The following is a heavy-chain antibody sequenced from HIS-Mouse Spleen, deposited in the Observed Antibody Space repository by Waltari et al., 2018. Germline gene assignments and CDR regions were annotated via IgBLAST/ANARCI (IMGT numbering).Heavy chain of an antibody. CDR3: ARPSIVGATNYFDY. CDR1: GGSFSGYY. J-gene: IGHJ4*02. V-gene: IGHV4-34*01. D-gene: IGHD1-26*01. CDR2: INHSGST. Sequence: QVQLQQWGAGLLKPSETLSLTYAVSGGSFSGYYWSWIRQPPGKGLEWIGEINHSGSTNYNPSLKSRVTISVDTSKNQFSLKLSSVTAADTAVYYCARPSIVGATNYFDYWGQGTLVTVSS.